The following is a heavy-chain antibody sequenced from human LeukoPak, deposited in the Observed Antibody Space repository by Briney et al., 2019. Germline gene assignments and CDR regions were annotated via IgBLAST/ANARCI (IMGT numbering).Heavy chain of an antibody. CDR3: ARDPMAVAATLDAFDI. CDR1: LGSLTSGSYY. J-gene: IGHJ3*02. CDR2: IYYSGST. D-gene: IGHD2-15*01. Sequence: SETLSVTCTVSLGSLTSGSYYWSWVRQPPGTGLEWVGYIYYSGSTNYNPSLKSRVTISVDTSKNQFSLKLSSVTAADTAVYYCARDPMAVAATLDAFDIWGQGTMVTVSS. V-gene: IGHV4-61*01.